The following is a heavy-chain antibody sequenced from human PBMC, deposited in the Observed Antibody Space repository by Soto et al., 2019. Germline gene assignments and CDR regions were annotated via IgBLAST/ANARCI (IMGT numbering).Heavy chain of an antibody. CDR3: ARVGSSSWTYYYYYYGMDV. CDR1: GYTFTSYD. J-gene: IGHJ6*02. V-gene: IGHV1-8*01. D-gene: IGHD6-13*01. Sequence: ASVKVSCKASGYTFTSYDINWVRQATGQGLGWMGWMNPNSGNTGYAQKFQGRVTMTRNTSISTAYMELSSLRSEDTAVYYCARVGSSSWTYYYYYYGMDVWGQGTTVTVSS. CDR2: MNPNSGNT.